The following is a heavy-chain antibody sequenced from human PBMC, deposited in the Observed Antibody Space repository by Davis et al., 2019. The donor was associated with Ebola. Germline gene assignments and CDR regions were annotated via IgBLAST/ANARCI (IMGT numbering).Heavy chain of an antibody. CDR3: AKDVAIFGVDIRGMESCDMDV. V-gene: IGHV3-23*01. Sequence: PGGSLRLSCVASGFTFSSYGMSWVRQAPGKGLEWVAIISGSGGSTHYVDSVKGRFTISRDNSKNSLYLQMNSLRAEDTAVYYCAKDVAIFGVDIRGMESCDMDVWGKGTTVTVSS. CDR1: GFTFSSYG. D-gene: IGHD3-3*02. CDR2: ISGSGGST. J-gene: IGHJ6*03.